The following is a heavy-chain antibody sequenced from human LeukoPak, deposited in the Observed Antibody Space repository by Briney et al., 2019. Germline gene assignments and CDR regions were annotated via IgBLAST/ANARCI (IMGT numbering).Heavy chain of an antibody. Sequence: GGSLRLSCAASGFSFSDNYMSWIRQAPGKGLEWVSYISSGSSYTNYAGSVKGRFTISRDNAKNSLFLQMNSLRAEETAVYYCATHAAQYSTFDYWGQGTLVTVSS. CDR2: ISSGSSYT. D-gene: IGHD2/OR15-2a*01. CDR3: ATHAAQYSTFDY. V-gene: IGHV3-11*03. J-gene: IGHJ4*02. CDR1: GFSFSDNY.